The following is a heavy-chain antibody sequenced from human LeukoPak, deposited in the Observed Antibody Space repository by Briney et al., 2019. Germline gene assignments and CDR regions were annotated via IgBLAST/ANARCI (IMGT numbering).Heavy chain of an antibody. J-gene: IGHJ4*02. D-gene: IGHD6-19*01. CDR2: ISGSGGST. CDR3: AKEASGWSRRTYYFDY. CDR1: GFTFSSYG. Sequence: QSGGSLRLSCAASGFTFSSYGMSWVRQAPGKGLEWVSAISGSGGSTYYADSVKGRFTISRDNSKNTLYLQMNSLRAEDTAVYYCAKEASGWSRRTYYFDYWGQGTLVTVSS. V-gene: IGHV3-23*01.